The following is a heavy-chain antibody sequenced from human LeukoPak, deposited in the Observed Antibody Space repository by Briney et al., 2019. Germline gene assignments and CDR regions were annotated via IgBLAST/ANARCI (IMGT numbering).Heavy chain of an antibody. CDR2: FCPSGNT. J-gene: IGHJ4*02. V-gene: IGHV4-4*07. D-gene: IGHD2-21*01. Sequence: SETLSLTCSVSDGSISSHYWSWIRQPAGKGLEWIGRFCPSGNTNYNPSLKSRVTMSVDTSKNQFSLRVSSVTAADTAVYYCARHLNNCGDDCYIFDYWGQGTLVTVSS. CDR1: DGSISSHY. CDR3: ARHLNNCGDDCYIFDY.